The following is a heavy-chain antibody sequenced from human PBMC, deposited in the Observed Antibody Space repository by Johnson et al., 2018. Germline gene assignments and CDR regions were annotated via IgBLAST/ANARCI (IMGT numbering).Heavy chain of an antibody. J-gene: IGHJ6*03. D-gene: IGHD1-1*01. CDR2: ISYDGSNK. CDR3: AKDLLRGTRVYKYMDA. CDR1: GFTFRTYG. V-gene: IGHV3-30*18. Sequence: QVQLVESGGGVVQXGRSXRLXCAASGFTFRTYGMHWVRQTPDNGLEWVATISYDGSNKNYADSVKGRFTISRDNSKNTLYLQIHSLRAEDTAVYYCAKDLLRGTRVYKYMDAWGKGATVTVSS.